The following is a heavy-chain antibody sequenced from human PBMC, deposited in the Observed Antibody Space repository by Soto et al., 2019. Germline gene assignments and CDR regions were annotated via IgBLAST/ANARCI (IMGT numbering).Heavy chain of an antibody. D-gene: IGHD6-13*01. J-gene: IGHJ4*02. CDR1: GGSFSGYY. CDR3: ARLYPPLRGSSWLDY. Sequence: SETLSLTCAVYGGSFSGYYWSWVRQPPGKGLEWIGEINHSGSTNYNPSLKSRVTISVDTSKNQFSVKLSSVTAADTAVYYCARLYPPLRGSSWLDYWGQGTLVTVSS. CDR2: INHSGST. V-gene: IGHV4-34*01.